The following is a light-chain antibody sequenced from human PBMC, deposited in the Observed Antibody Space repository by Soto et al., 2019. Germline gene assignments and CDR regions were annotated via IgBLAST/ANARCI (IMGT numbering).Light chain of an antibody. V-gene: IGKV3-20*01. J-gene: IGKJ4*01. CDR3: QQYGSTPLT. CDR2: DAS. CDR1: QSVGHNY. Sequence: EIVLTQSPGTLYLSPGERATLSCRASQSVGHNYLAWYQQKPGQAPRFLIYDASSRATGIPDRFSGSGSGTDFTLTISRLEPEDFAVYYCQQYGSTPLTFGGGTKVEIK.